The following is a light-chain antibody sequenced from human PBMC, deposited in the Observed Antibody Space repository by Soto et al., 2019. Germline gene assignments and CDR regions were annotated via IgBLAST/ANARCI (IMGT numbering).Light chain of an antibody. CDR2: DAS. V-gene: IGKV3-15*01. Sequence: EIVMTQSPATLSVSPGERLTLSCRASQSISRNLAWYQQKPGQAPRLLIYDASTRATGIPARFSGSGSGTEFTLTISSLQSEDFAVYYCQQYNNWPITFGQGTRLEIK. J-gene: IGKJ5*01. CDR3: QQYNNWPIT. CDR1: QSISRN.